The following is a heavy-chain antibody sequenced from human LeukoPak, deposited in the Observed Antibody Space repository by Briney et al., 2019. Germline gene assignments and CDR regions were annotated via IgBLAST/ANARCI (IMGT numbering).Heavy chain of an antibody. V-gene: IGHV2-5*01. CDR3: AHSWDYDFWSGYYISLDY. J-gene: IGHJ4*02. CDR2: IYWNDDK. Sequence: SGPTLVNPPQTLTLTCTFSGCSLRTRGVGGGWIRQPPGKALEWLSLIYWNDDKRYSPALKSRLTITKDTSKNQVVLTMTTMDPVDTATYYCAHSWDYDFWSGYYISLDYWGQGPLVTVSS. D-gene: IGHD3-3*01. CDR1: GCSLRTRGVG.